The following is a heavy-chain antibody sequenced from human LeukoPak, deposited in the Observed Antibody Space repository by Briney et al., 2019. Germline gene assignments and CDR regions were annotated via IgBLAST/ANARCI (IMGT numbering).Heavy chain of an antibody. J-gene: IGHJ4*02. CDR1: GFTFSSYG. Sequence: GRSLRLSCAASGFTFSSYGMHWVRQAPGKGLEWVAVISYDGSNKYYADSVKGRFTISRDNSKNTLYLQMNSLRAEDTAVYYCAKGPYDYVWGSYRYIVDYWGRGTLVTVSS. CDR3: AKGPYDYVWGSYRYIVDY. D-gene: IGHD3-16*02. CDR2: ISYDGSNK. V-gene: IGHV3-30*18.